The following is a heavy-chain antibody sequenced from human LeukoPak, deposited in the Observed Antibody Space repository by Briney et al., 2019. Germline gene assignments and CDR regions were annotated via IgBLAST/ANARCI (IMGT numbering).Heavy chain of an antibody. CDR3: ARVSARGWPPQYYYYSGMDV. Sequence: APVKVSCKASGYTFTDYGITWVRQAPGQGLEWMGWISVYNGNTNYAQKLQGRVTMTTDTSTRTAYMELRSLRSDDTAVYYCARVSARGWPPQYYYYSGMDVWGQGTTVTVSS. CDR1: GYTFTDYG. CDR2: ISVYNGNT. D-gene: IGHD6-19*01. J-gene: IGHJ6*02. V-gene: IGHV1-18*01.